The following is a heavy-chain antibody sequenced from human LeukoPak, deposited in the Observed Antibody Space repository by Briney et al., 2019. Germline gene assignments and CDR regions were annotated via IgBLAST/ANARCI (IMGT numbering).Heavy chain of an antibody. V-gene: IGHV4-59*02. CDR2: IYYSGST. J-gene: IGHJ2*01. CDR1: GGSVSNYY. Sequence: SETLSLTCTVSGGSVSNYYWSWFRQPPGKGLEWIGYIYYSGSTNYNPSLRSRVTISVDTSNDHFSLKLSSVTAADTAVYYCARAGWSLDLWGRGTLVTVSS. CDR3: ARAGWSLDL.